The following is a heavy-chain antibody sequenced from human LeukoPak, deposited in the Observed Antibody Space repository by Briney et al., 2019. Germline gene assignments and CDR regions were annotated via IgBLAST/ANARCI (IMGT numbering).Heavy chain of an antibody. Sequence: PSETLSLTCAVSGGSFSGYYLSWMRQPPGKGLEWIGEINHSGGTNYNPSLLRGVTISLDASKNKFSLMLSTVTASDTAVSYCRRDRIHLWAPLGYWGQGNLVTVSS. D-gene: IGHD5-18*01. CDR1: GGSFSGYY. CDR3: RRDRIHLWAPLGY. V-gene: IGHV4-34*01. J-gene: IGHJ4*02. CDR2: INHSGGT.